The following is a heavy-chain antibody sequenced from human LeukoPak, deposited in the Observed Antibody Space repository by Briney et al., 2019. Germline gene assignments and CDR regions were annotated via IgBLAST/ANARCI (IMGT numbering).Heavy chain of an antibody. CDR2: INHSGST. D-gene: IGHD6-13*01. Sequence: SETLSLTCAVYGGSFSGYYWSWIRQPPGKGLEWIGEINHSGSTNYNPSLKSRVTISVDTSKNQFSLKLSSVTAADTAVHYCARGLDSSSSKPVDYWGQGTLVTVSS. CDR1: GGSFSGYY. CDR3: ARGLDSSSSKPVDY. J-gene: IGHJ4*02. V-gene: IGHV4-34*01.